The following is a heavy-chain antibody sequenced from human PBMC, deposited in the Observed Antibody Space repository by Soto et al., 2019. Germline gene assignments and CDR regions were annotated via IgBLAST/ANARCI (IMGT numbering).Heavy chain of an antibody. CDR3: ARVPGVVVSADDAFDI. Sequence: QVQLQESGPGLVKPSGTLSLTCAVSGGSVSSSNWWSWVRQSPGKGLEWMGEIYHSGSAHYNPSLKSRATISLDTSQNQFSLRLTSVTAADTAVYYCARVPGVVVSADDAFDIWGPGTRVIVSS. D-gene: IGHD2-21*02. V-gene: IGHV4-4*02. CDR2: IYHSGSA. CDR1: GGSVSSSNW. J-gene: IGHJ3*02.